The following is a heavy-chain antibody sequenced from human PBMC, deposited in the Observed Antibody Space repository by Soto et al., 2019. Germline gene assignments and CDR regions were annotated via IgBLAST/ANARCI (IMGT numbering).Heavy chain of an antibody. CDR2: MNPNSGNT. CDR3: ARGGSSSRYYYYYYYMDV. J-gene: IGHJ6*03. D-gene: IGHD6-6*01. CDR1: GYTFTSYD. V-gene: IGHV1-8*01. Sequence: QVQLVQSGAEVKKPGASVKVSCKASGYTFTSYDINWVRQATEQGLEWMGWMNPNSGNTGYAQKFQGRVTMTRNTSISTAYMELSSLRSEDTAVYYCARGGSSSRYYYYYYYMDVWGKGTTVTVSS.